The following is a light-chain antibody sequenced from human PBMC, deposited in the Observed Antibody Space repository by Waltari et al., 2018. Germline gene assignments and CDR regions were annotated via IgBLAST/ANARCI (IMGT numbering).Light chain of an antibody. V-gene: IGKV6-21*01. Sequence: EMVLTQSPELKSVTLQETVTIPGRASHSIGGRLHWYQKKPDQSPKILIMYASQSFSGVPSRFSVSGSGTDFTRTIDGLEAEDAATYYCHHSDSLPYSFGQGTKLEIK. CDR2: YAS. CDR1: HSIGGR. J-gene: IGKJ2*03. CDR3: HHSDSLPYS.